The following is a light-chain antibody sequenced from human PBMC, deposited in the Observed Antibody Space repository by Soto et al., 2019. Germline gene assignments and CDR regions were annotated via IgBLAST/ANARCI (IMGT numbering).Light chain of an antibody. Sequence: ESVFTQSXATLSXXPXXXXSLXXRASQSVGRNLAWYQQKPGQAPRLLIYDASNRATGIPARFSGGGSGTDFTLTISSLEPEDFAVYYCQQRSNWPPTFGQGTKVDIK. CDR1: QSVGRN. V-gene: IGKV3-11*01. CDR3: QQRSNWPPT. J-gene: IGKJ1*01. CDR2: DAS.